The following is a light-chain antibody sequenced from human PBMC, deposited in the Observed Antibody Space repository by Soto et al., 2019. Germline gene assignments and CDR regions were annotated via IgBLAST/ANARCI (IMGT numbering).Light chain of an antibody. CDR1: SSNIGRKF. CDR2: RDD. Sequence: QSVLTQPPLASGTPGQKVTISCSGSSSNIGRKFVFWYQQLPGAAPKLLIFRDDQRPSGIPDRFSGSRSGTSASLAISGLRSEDEADYYCAAWDDNLSGYVFGTGTKLTVL. CDR3: AAWDDNLSGYV. V-gene: IGLV1-47*01. J-gene: IGLJ1*01.